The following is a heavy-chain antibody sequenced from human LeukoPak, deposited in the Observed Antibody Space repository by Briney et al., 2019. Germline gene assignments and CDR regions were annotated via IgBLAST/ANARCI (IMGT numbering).Heavy chain of an antibody. V-gene: IGHV1-2*02. CDR3: AREVYSSGWIDF. J-gene: IGHJ4*02. D-gene: IGHD6-19*01. CDR1: GYTFTKYY. CDR2: INPNSGGA. Sequence: ASVKVSCKASGYTFTKYYIHWVRQAPGQGLEWMGWINPNSGGANYAQNFQGRVTMTWDTSFTTAYMELIGLRSDDAAVYFCAREVYSSGWIDFWGQGTLVTVSS.